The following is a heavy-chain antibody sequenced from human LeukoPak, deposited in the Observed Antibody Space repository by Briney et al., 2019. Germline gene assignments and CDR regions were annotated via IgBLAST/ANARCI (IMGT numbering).Heavy chain of an antibody. D-gene: IGHD3-22*01. Sequence: SETLSLTCTVSGGSISSYYWSWIRQPPGKGLEWIGYIYYSGSTNYNPSLKSRVTISVDTSKNQFSLKLSSVTAADTAVYYCARDNYDSSGHNYFDYWGQGTLVTVSS. CDR1: GGSISSYY. CDR3: ARDNYDSSGHNYFDY. J-gene: IGHJ4*02. V-gene: IGHV4-59*12. CDR2: IYYSGST.